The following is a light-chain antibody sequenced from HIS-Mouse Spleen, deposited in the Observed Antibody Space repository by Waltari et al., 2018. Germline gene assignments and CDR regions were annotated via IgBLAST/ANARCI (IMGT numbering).Light chain of an antibody. Sequence: EIVLTQSPGTLSLSPGERATLACRASQSVSSSYLAWYQQNTGQAPRLLIDGASSRATGIPDRFSGSGSGTDFTLTISRLEPEDFAVYYCQQYGSSPTFGPGTKVDIK. V-gene: IGKV3-20*01. CDR1: QSVSSSY. J-gene: IGKJ3*01. CDR2: GAS. CDR3: QQYGSSPT.